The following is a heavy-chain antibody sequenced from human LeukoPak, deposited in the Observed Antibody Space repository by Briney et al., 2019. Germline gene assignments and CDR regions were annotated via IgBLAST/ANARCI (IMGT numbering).Heavy chain of an antibody. J-gene: IGHJ4*02. CDR2: ISSSSSYI. Sequence: GGPLRLSCAASGFTFSGYSMNWVRQAPGKGLEWVSSISSSSSYIYFVDSVKGRFTISRDNAKNSLYLLMNRLRAEDTAVYYCARGDYYDSSGYYYGPDYWGQGTLVTVPS. V-gene: IGHV3-21*01. CDR3: ARGDYYDSSGYYYGPDY. D-gene: IGHD3-22*01. CDR1: GFTFSGYS.